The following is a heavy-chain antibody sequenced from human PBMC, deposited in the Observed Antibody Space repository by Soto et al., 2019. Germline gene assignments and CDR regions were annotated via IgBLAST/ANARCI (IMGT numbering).Heavy chain of an antibody. CDR2: INSGGSRT. V-gene: IGHV3-74*01. Sequence: EVQLAESGGVLVQPGGSLRLSCVASGFTFSDHWMHWVRQAPGKGLVWVSRINSGGSRTNYADSVKGRFTISRDKAKNTLYLEMNSLSVEDTAVYYCARGNCSGDTCFFGGTHWGRGTLVTVSS. CDR1: GFTFSDHW. J-gene: IGHJ4*02. CDR3: ARGNCSGDTCFFGGTH. D-gene: IGHD2-21*02.